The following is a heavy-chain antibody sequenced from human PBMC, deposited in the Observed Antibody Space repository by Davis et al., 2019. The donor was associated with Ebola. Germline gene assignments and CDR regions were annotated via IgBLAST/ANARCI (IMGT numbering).Heavy chain of an antibody. V-gene: IGHV3-23*01. J-gene: IGHJ4*02. CDR1: GFTFSSYA. CDR2: ISGSGGST. Sequence: GESLKISCAASGFTFSSYAMSWVRQAPGKGLEWVSAISGSGGSTYYADSAKGRFTISRDNSKNTLYLQMNSLRAEDTAVYYCAKAQTTYYYDSSGRGFDDWGQGTLVTVSS. CDR3: AKAQTTYYYDSSGRGFDD. D-gene: IGHD3-22*01.